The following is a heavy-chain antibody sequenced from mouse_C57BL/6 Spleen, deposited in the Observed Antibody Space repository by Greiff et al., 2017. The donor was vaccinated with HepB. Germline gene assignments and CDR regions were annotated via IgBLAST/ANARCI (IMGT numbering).Heavy chain of an antibody. CDR3: ARWGVYDGYFDY. D-gene: IGHD2-3*01. J-gene: IGHJ2*01. CDR1: GYTFTDYY. Sequence: VQLQQSGAELVRPGASVKLSCKASGYTFTDYYINWVKQRPGQGLEWIARIYPGSGNTYYNEKFKGKATLTAEKSSSTAYMQLSSLSSEDSAVYFCARWGVYDGYFDYWGQGTTLTVSS. CDR2: IYPGSGNT. V-gene: IGHV1-76*01.